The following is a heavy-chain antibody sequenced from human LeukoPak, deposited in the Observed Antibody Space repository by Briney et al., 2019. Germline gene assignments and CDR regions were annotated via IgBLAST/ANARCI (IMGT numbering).Heavy chain of an antibody. CDR1: GFTFDDYA. J-gene: IGHJ4*02. D-gene: IGHD3-9*01. CDR2: IRWNSGSI. Sequence: GGSLRLSCAASGFTFDDYAMHWVRQAPGKGLEWVSGIRWNSGSIGYADSVKGRFTISRDNAKNSLYLQMNSLRAEDTALYYCAKGYDILTGYYITSFDYWGQGTLVTVSS. CDR3: AKGYDILTGYYITSFDY. V-gene: IGHV3-9*01.